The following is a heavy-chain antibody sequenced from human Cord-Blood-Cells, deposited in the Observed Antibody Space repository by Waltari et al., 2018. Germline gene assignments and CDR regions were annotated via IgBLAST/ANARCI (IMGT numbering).Heavy chain of an antibody. Sequence: QLQLQESGPGLVKPSETLSLTCTVSGGSISSSSYYWGWIRQPPGKGLEWIGSIYYSGSTYHNPSLKSRVTISVDTSKNQFSLKLSSVTAADTAVYYCARQEYCGGDCYYDYWGQGTLVTVSS. V-gene: IGHV4-39*07. CDR2: IYYSGST. D-gene: IGHD2-21*02. CDR3: ARQEYCGGDCYYDY. CDR1: GGSISSSSYY. J-gene: IGHJ4*02.